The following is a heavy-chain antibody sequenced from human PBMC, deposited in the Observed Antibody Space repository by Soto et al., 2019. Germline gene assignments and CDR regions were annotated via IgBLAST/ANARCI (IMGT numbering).Heavy chain of an antibody. CDR2: ITNTGAVT. J-gene: IGHJ4*02. V-gene: IGHV3-23*01. CDR3: AKLGINMPVVH. D-gene: IGHD2-15*01. CDR1: GFTFNNYC. Sequence: GGSLILSWAASGFTFNNYCMSWVRQAPGKGLEWVSSITNTGAVTYYADSVKGRFSISRDNSKDTVSLQMNSLSANDTAVYYCAKLGINMPVVHWGQGTLVTVSS.